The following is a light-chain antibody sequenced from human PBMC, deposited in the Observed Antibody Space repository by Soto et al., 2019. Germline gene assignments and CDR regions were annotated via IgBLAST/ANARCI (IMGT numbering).Light chain of an antibody. V-gene: IGLV2-14*01. CDR3: SSYTRSSTRV. CDR2: GVI. Sequence: QSALTQPASVSGPPGQSITISCTGTSSDIGGYNYVSWYQQHPGKAPKILIYGVINRPSGVSSRFSGSKSDNTASLTISGLQAEDEADYYCSSYTRSSTRVFGGGTKLTVL. J-gene: IGLJ3*02. CDR1: SSDIGGYNY.